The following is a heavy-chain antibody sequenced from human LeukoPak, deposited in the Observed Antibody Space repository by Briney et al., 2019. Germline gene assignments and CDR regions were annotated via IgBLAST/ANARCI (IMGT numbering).Heavy chain of an antibody. CDR2: ISAYNGNT. Sequence: XWVRQAPGQGLEWMGWISAYNGNTNYAQKLQGRVTMTTDTSTSTAYMELRSLRSDDTAVYYCASKRYYYGSGSYPDDAFDIWGQGTMVTVSS. CDR3: ASKRYYYGSGSYPDDAFDI. D-gene: IGHD3-10*01. V-gene: IGHV1-18*01. J-gene: IGHJ3*02.